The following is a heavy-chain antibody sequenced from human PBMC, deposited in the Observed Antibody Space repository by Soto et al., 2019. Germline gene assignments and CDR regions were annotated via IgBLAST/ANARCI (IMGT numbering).Heavy chain of an antibody. J-gene: IGHJ5*01. D-gene: IGHD5-12*01. CDR2: ISGSNGAT. Sequence: QVQLVQSGAEVKKPGASVKVSCKFSGYSFINYGMTWVRQAPGQGFEWMGWISGSNGATNYAQRFQGRDTLTTDTSTNSAYMELRSLRLDDTAIYYCARDSKWLIINGNWFDSWGQGTLVTVSS. CDR1: GYSFINYG. V-gene: IGHV1-18*04. CDR3: ARDSKWLIINGNWFDS.